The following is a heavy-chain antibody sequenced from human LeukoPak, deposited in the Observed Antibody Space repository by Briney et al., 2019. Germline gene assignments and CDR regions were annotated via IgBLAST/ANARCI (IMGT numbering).Heavy chain of an antibody. CDR2: IYSGGST. Sequence: GGSLRLSCAASGFTVSSNYMSWVRQAPGEGLEWVSVIYSGGSTYYADSVKGRFTISRDNSKNTLYLQMNSLRAEDTAVYYCARDPYRSGYAVFVYWGQGTLVTVSS. CDR1: GFTVSSNY. D-gene: IGHD5-12*01. V-gene: IGHV3-53*01. CDR3: ARDPYRSGYAVFVY. J-gene: IGHJ4*02.